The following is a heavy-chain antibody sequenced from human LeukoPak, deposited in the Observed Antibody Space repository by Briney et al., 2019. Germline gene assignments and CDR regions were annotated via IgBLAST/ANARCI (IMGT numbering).Heavy chain of an antibody. CDR1: SGSINSYY. CDR2: IYTTGAT. D-gene: IGHD1-26*01. V-gene: IGHV4-4*07. J-gene: IGHJ4*02. Sequence: PSETLSLTCTVSSGSINSYYWGWVRQPPGKGLEWIGRIYTTGATQYNPSLKSRVTMSIDTSTNQFSLNLRSMTAADTAVYYCGRQGYTASYYFLDFWCQGTLVAVS. CDR3: GRQGYTASYYFLDF.